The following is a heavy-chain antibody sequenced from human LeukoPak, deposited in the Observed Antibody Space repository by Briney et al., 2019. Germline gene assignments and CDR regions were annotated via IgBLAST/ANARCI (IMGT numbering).Heavy chain of an antibody. D-gene: IGHD5-18*01. CDR2: IDPSDSYT. Sequence: PGESLKISCKGSGYSFTSYWIGWVRQMPGKGLEWMGRIDPSDSYTNYSPSFQGHVTISADKSISTAYLQWSSLKASDTAMYYCARTVDTAMASDYWGQGTLVTVSS. CDR1: GYSFTSYW. V-gene: IGHV5-10-1*01. CDR3: ARTVDTAMASDY. J-gene: IGHJ4*02.